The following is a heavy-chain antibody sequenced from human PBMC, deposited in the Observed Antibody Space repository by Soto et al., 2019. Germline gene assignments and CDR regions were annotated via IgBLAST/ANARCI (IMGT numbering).Heavy chain of an antibody. D-gene: IGHD1-1*01. Sequence: QVQLVESGGGLVQPGRSLRLSCAASGFTFNNYGMHWVRQAPGKGLEWVAVIWHDGSKSSYANSVKGRFTISRDNSKNTLNLQKSSLRAEETGVYYCASRQMPPPARGTANARGAMDVWGQGTTVTVSS. V-gene: IGHV3-33*01. CDR3: ASRQMPPPARGTANARGAMDV. CDR2: IWHDGSKS. CDR1: GFTFNNYG. J-gene: IGHJ6*02.